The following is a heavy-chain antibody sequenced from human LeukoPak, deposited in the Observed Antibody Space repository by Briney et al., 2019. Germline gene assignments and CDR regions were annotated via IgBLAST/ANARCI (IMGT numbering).Heavy chain of an antibody. J-gene: IGHJ2*01. CDR1: GGSISSSSYY. CDR3: ARKVVFDL. V-gene: IGHV4-39*01. CDR2: IYYSGST. Sequence: SETLSLTCTVSGGSISSSSYYWGWIRQPPGKGLEWIGSIYYSGSTYYNPSLKSRVTISVDTSKNQFSLKLSSVTAADTAVYYCARKVVFDLWGRGTLVTVSS. D-gene: IGHD2-15*01.